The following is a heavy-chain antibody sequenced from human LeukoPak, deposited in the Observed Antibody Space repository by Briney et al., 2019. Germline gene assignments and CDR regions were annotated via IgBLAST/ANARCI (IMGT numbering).Heavy chain of an antibody. CDR3: ARAYDTNTYGYVY. CDR2: ISYDGSNK. J-gene: IGHJ4*02. CDR1: GFTFSSYG. D-gene: IGHD5-18*01. V-gene: IGHV3-30*03. Sequence: GGSLRLSCAASGFTFSSYGMHWVRQAPGKGLEWVAVISYDGSNKYYADSVKGRFTISRDNSKNTLYLQMNSLRAEDTAVYYCARAYDTNTYGYVYWGQGTLVTVSS.